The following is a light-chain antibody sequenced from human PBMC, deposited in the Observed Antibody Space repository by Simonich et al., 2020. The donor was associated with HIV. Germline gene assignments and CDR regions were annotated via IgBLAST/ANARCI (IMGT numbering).Light chain of an antibody. J-gene: IGKJ4*01. CDR2: GAS. CDR1: QSVNSN. V-gene: IGKV3-15*01. Sequence: IVMTQSPATLSVSPGERVTLSCRASQSVNSNLAWYQQKPGQSPRLLIYGASTRATGIPAKFSGSGSGTEFTLTISSMQSEDSAIYYCHQYNNRPLTFGGGTKVEIK. CDR3: HQYNNRPLT.